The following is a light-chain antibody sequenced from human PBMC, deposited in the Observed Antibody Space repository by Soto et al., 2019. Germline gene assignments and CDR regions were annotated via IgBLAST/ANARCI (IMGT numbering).Light chain of an antibody. V-gene: IGKV1-5*03. CDR1: QSISNW. J-gene: IGKJ1*01. CDR2: KAS. CDR3: QQYSNYWT. Sequence: DILMTQSPSTLSASVGDRVTITCRASQSISNWLAWFQQKPGKAPKLLIYKASSLESGVPSRFSGSGSGTEFTLTISSLQPDDFATYYCQQYSNYWTFGQGTKVDVK.